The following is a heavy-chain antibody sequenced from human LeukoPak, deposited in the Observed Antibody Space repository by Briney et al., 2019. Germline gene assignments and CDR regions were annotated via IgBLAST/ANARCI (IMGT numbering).Heavy chain of an antibody. D-gene: IGHD3-3*01. Sequence: ASVKVSCKESGYTFTSYGISWVRQAPGQGLEWMEWISAYNGNTNYAQKLQGRVTMTTDTSTSTAYMELRSLRSDDTAVYYCAAFPLTIFGVVINYGMDVWGQGTTVTVSS. V-gene: IGHV1-18*01. J-gene: IGHJ6*02. CDR1: GYTFTSYG. CDR2: ISAYNGNT. CDR3: AAFPLTIFGVVINYGMDV.